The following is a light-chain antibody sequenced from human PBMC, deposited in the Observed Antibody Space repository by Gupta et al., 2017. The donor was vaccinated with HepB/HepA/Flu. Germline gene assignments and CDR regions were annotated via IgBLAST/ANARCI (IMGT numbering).Light chain of an antibody. V-gene: IGKV3-20*01. J-gene: IGKJ2*01. CDR2: GAS. CDR3: QPDSSSLFT. Sequence: EIVLTQSPGTLSLSPGERASLSCRASQSISYNYLAWYQQKPGRAPRLLIYGASNRRTGVPDRFSGSGSGTDFTLTISRLEPEDFAVYYCQPDSSSLFTFGQGTKLDIK. CDR1: QSISYNY.